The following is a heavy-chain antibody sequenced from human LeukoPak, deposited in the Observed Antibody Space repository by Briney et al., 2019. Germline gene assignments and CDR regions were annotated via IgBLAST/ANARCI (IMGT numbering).Heavy chain of an antibody. CDR2: ISGSGGST. D-gene: IGHD1-26*01. V-gene: IGHV3-23*01. CDR3: AKDVGKWESLHFFDY. J-gene: IGHJ4*02. Sequence: GGSLRLSCAASGFTFSSYAMSWVRQAPGKGLEWVSAISGSGGSTYYADSVKGRFTVSRDNSKNTLYLQMNSLRAEDTAVYYCAKDVGKWESLHFFDYWGQGTLVTVSS. CDR1: GFTFSSYA.